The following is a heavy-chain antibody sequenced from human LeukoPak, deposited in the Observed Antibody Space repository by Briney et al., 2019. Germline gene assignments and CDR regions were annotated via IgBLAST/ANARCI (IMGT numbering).Heavy chain of an antibody. Sequence: SETLSLTCTVSGGSISSGGCYWSWIRQPPGKGLEWIGYIYHSGSTYYNPSLKSRVTISVDRSKNQFSLKLSSVTATDTAVYYCARRSGSYYWFDPWGQGTLVTVSS. CDR2: IYHSGST. CDR3: ARRSGSYYWFDP. J-gene: IGHJ5*02. V-gene: IGHV4-30-2*01. CDR1: GGSISSGGCY. D-gene: IGHD1-26*01.